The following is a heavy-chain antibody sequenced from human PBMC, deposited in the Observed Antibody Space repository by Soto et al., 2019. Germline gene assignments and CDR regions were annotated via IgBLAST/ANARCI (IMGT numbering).Heavy chain of an antibody. Sequence: QEQLAESGGGVVQPGRSLRLSCVASGFTFNVYGIHWVRQAPGKGLEWVAATSYAGTNKFYADSVKGRFTISRDNHIGTVYLQMNSLRAEDTAVYFCARMQFHSAFPGIYYYYAMDVWGQGTTVTVSS. J-gene: IGHJ6*02. CDR1: GFTFNVYG. D-gene: IGHD5-18*01. CDR2: TSYAGTNK. V-gene: IGHV3-33*01. CDR3: ARMQFHSAFPGIYYYYAMDV.